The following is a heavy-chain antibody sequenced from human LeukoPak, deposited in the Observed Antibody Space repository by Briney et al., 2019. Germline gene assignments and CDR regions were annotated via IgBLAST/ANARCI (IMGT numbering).Heavy chain of an antibody. V-gene: IGHV1-2*02. CDR3: ARDPRSGDFWSGYYTDY. D-gene: IGHD3-3*01. CDR2: INPNSGGT. Sequence: ASVKVSCKASGYTFTAYYMHWVRQAPGQGLEWMGWINPNSGGTNYAQKFQGTVTMTRDTSISTAYMELSRLRSDDTAVYYCARDPRSGDFWSGYYTDYWGQGTLVTVSS. J-gene: IGHJ4*02. CDR1: GYTFTAYY.